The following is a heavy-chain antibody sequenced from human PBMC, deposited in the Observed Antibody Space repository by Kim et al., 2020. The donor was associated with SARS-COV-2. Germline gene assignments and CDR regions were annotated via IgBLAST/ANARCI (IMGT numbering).Heavy chain of an antibody. Sequence: GGSLRLSCVASGFAFNGSWMSWVRQAPGRGPEWVSNTNQAGSETYYVDSVRGRFTISRDNPKNSLFLQMNSLSAADTAVYFCARVGWCTNEACYPWVYTWGQRTMVTVSS. V-gene: IGHV3-7*01. D-gene: IGHD2-8*01. J-gene: IGHJ4*02. CDR3: ARVGWCTNEACYPWVYT. CDR1: GFAFNGSW. CDR2: TNQAGSET.